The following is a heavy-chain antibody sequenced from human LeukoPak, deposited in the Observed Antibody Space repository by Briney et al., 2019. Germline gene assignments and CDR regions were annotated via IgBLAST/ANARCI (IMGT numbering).Heavy chain of an antibody. CDR3: ARDGSGSYSGAFDI. D-gene: IGHD1-26*01. CDR2: ISSSRSYI. J-gene: IGHJ3*02. Sequence: GGSLRLSCAASGVTFSSYSMNWVRQAPGKGLEWVSSISSSRSYIYYADSVKGRFTISRDNAKNSLYLQMNSLRAEDTAVYYCARDGSGSYSGAFDIWGQGTMVTVSS. V-gene: IGHV3-21*01. CDR1: GVTFSSYS.